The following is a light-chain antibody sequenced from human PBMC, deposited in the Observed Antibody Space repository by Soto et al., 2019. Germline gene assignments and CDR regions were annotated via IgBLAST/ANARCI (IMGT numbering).Light chain of an antibody. CDR2: DAS. CDR1: QSISSW. CDR3: QQYNSYSWT. V-gene: IGKV1-5*01. J-gene: IGKJ1*01. Sequence: DIQMPQSPSTLSASVGDTVTITCRVSQSISSWLAWYQQKPGKAPKLLIYDASSLESGVPSRFSGSGSGTEFTLTISSLQPDDFATYYCQQYNSYSWTFGQGTKVDIK.